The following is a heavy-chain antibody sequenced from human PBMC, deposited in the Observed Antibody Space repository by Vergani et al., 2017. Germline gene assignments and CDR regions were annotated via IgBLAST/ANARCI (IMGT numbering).Heavy chain of an antibody. CDR2: IYSTGST. J-gene: IGHJ4*02. D-gene: IGHD3-22*01. CDR1: GDSISSGVYY. CDR3: ARMGGYDEGDAFRIGYFDS. Sequence: QVQLQESGPGRVKLSQPLSLTCSVSGDSISSGVYYWNWIRQHPGKGLEWIGYIYSTGSTHHNPSLRRRINMSVDTSKNQFSLKLNSVTAADTAMYYCARMGGYDEGDAFRIGYFDSWGPGILVTVSS. V-gene: IGHV4-31*03.